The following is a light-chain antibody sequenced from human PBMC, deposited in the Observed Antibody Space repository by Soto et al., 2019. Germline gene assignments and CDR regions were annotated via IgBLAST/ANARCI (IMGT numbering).Light chain of an antibody. CDR1: ISDVGGYQY. Sequence: QPVLTQPASVSGSPGQSITISCTGTISDVGGYQYVSWFQQHPGKAPKLMIYDVSDRPSGVSSRFSGSKSGNTASLTISGLQSADEADYYCSSYTSDFTIIFGGGTQLTVL. CDR3: SSYTSDFTII. V-gene: IGLV2-14*03. J-gene: IGLJ2*01. CDR2: DVS.